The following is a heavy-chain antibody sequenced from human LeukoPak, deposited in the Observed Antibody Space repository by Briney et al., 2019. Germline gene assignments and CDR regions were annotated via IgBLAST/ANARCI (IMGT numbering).Heavy chain of an antibody. J-gene: IGHJ4*02. V-gene: IGHV4-34*01. D-gene: IGHD6-13*01. CDR2: INHSGST. CDR1: VGSFSGYY. CDR3: ARDTATGSY. Sequence: PSETLSLTCAVYVGSFSGYYWNWIRQPPGKGLEWIGEINHSGSTNYNPSLKSRVTISVDTSKNQFSLKLTSVTAADTAVYYCARDTATGSYWGQGTLVTVSS.